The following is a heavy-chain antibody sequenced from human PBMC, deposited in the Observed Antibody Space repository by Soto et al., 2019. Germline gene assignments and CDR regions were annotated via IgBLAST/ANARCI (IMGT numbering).Heavy chain of an antibody. Sequence: ASVKVSCKASGYTFTSYCVTWVRQAPGQGLEWMGWISTYNGNTNYAQKFQGRVTMTTDTSTSTAYMELRSLRSDDTAVYYCAREDTSMAFDCWGQGTLVTVSS. CDR3: AREDTSMAFDC. D-gene: IGHD5-18*01. CDR2: ISTYNGNT. J-gene: IGHJ4*02. V-gene: IGHV1-18*01. CDR1: GYTFTSYC.